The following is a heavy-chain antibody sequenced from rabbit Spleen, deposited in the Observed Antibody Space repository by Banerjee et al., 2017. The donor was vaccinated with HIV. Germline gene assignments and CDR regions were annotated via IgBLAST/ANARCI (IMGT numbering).Heavy chain of an antibody. CDR2: IAGSSSGFT. CDR1: GFSFSSSDY. D-gene: IGHD1-1*01. V-gene: IGHV1S40*01. CDR3: ARSGHVGGWNFNL. Sequence: QSLEESGGGLVQPEGSLALTCKASGFSFSSSDYICWVRQAPGKGLEWISCIAGSSSGFTYSATWAKGRVTMYKTSSTTVTLQLTSLTAADTATYFCARSGHVGGWNFNLWGQGT. J-gene: IGHJ4*01.